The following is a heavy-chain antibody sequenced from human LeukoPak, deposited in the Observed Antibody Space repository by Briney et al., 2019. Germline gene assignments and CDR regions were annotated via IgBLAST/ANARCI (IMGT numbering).Heavy chain of an antibody. D-gene: IGHD2-8*02. CDR2: IDHGGST. Sequence: SETLSLTCAVYGGSLSGYYWIWIRQPPGKGLEWIGEIDHGGSTTYNPSLKSRVALSVDTSRKQVSLKLSSVTAADTAVYFCAGSLLWPTGTFDIWGQGTMVAVSS. CDR1: GGSLSGYY. CDR3: AGSLLWPTGTFDI. J-gene: IGHJ3*02. V-gene: IGHV4-34*01.